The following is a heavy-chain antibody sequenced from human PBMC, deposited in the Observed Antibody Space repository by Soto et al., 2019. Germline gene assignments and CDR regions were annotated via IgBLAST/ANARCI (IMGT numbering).Heavy chain of an antibody. CDR2: IIPIFGTA. Sequence: QVQLVQSGAEVKKPGYSVKVSCKASGGTFSSYAITWVRQAPGQGLEWMGGIIPIFGTANYAQKFQGRVKITADESTSTAYMELSSLRSEDTAVYYCARDRGPSSGYYPYWFDPWGQGTLVTVSS. D-gene: IGHD3-22*01. CDR3: ARDRGPSSGYYPYWFDP. V-gene: IGHV1-69*12. CDR1: GGTFSSYA. J-gene: IGHJ5*02.